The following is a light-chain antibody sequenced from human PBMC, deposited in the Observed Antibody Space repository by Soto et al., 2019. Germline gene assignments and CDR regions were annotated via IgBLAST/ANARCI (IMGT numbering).Light chain of an antibody. Sequence: EIVLTQSPGTLSLSPGDGATLFCRASENVYINSLAWYQQKPGQPPRLLIYGAATRASAVPDRFSGSLSGADFTLTITGLEPEDFAVYYCQQYGTSPLTFGPGTRVD. J-gene: IGKJ3*01. CDR2: GAA. V-gene: IGKV3-20*01. CDR3: QQYGTSPLT. CDR1: ENVYINS.